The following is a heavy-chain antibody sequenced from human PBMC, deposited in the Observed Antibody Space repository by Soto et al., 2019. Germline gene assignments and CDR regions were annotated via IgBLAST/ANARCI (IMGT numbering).Heavy chain of an antibody. CDR1: GGSISSGDYY. V-gene: IGHV4-30-4*01. CDR3: VRTPGFSYDSNGYYNDY. D-gene: IGHD3-22*01. Sequence: SETLSLTCTVSGGSISSGDYYWSWIRQPPGKGLEWIGYIYYSGSTYYNPSLKSRVTISADKSINTAYLEWSSLEASGTAMYYCVRTPGFSYDSNGYYNDYWGQGTLVTVSS. CDR2: IYYSGST. J-gene: IGHJ4*02.